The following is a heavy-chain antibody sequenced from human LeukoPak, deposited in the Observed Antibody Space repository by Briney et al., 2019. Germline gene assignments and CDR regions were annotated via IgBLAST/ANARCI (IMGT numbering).Heavy chain of an antibody. Sequence: GASVKVSCKASGYTFTDYYIHWVRQAPGQGLEWMVWINPDSGVTNFAQKFQGRVTMTRDTSISTAYMELSRLSSDDTAVYYCARDLVRGVIDFDYWGQGTLVTVSS. J-gene: IGHJ4*02. CDR3: ARDLVRGVIDFDY. D-gene: IGHD3-10*01. V-gene: IGHV1-2*02. CDR1: GYTFTDYY. CDR2: INPDSGVT.